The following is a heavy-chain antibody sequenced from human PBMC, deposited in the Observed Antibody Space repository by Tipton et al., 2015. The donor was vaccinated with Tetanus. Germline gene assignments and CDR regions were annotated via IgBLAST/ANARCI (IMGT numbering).Heavy chain of an antibody. V-gene: IGHV1-69*06. CDR2: IIPMFGSA. J-gene: IGHJ4*02. CDR3: ARGRSKYDFWSGYYMDH. D-gene: IGHD3-3*01. Sequence: QSGAEVKKPGASVRVSCKASGGTLSSYAITWVRQAPGQGLEWMGGIIPMFGSANYAQKFQDGVTITADTSTSTVYMELSSLKSDDTATYYCARGRSKYDFWSGYYMDHWGQGTPVTVSS. CDR1: GGTLSSYA.